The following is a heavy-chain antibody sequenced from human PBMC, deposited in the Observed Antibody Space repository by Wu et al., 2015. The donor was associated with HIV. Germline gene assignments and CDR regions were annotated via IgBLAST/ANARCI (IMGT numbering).Heavy chain of an antibody. CDR3: ARDIVVMVAATIPLDY. CDR2: ISAYDGNT. CDR1: GYTFTSFG. J-gene: IGHJ4*02. D-gene: IGHD2-15*01. V-gene: IGHV1-18*01. Sequence: QVQLVQSGAEVKKPGASVKVSCKASGYTFTSFGFSWVRQAPGQGLEQMGWISAYDGNTDYAQNFQGRVTMTTDTPTSTAYMELRSLRSDDTAMYYCARDIVVMVAATIPLDYWGQGTLVTVSS.